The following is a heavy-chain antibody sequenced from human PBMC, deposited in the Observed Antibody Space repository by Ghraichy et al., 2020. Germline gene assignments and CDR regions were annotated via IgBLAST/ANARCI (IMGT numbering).Heavy chain of an antibody. V-gene: IGHV3-33*01. Sequence: RGSLRLSCAASGFTFRNFGMHWVRQAPGKGLQWVAVIYYDGRNKYYADSVKGRFTVSRDNSMNTMYLQMNSLRAEDTAVYYCARGFAAPGNFDAFDFWGQGTTVTVSS. J-gene: IGHJ3*01. CDR1: GFTFRNFG. CDR2: IYYDGRNK. D-gene: IGHD4-23*01. CDR3: ARGFAAPGNFDAFDF.